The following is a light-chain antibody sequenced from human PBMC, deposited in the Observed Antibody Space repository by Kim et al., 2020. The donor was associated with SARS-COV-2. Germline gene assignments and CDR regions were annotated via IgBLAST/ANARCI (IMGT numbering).Light chain of an antibody. Sequence: QSALTQPPSASGSPGQSVTISCTGTSSDVGAYNHVSWYRQHPGKAPKLMIYEVSNRPSGVPDRLSGSKSGNTASLTVSGLQAEDEADYYCSSYSDSISYVFGTGTKVTVL. V-gene: IGLV2-8*01. CDR1: SSDVGAYNH. J-gene: IGLJ1*01. CDR3: SSYSDSISYV. CDR2: EVS.